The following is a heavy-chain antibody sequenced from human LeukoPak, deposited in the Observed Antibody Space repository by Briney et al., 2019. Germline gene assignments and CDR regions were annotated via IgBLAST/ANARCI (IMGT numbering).Heavy chain of an antibody. V-gene: IGHV3-7*01. Sequence: HPGGSLRLSCAASGFTFSSYWMSWVRQAPGKGLEWVANIKQDGSEKYYVDSVKGRFTISRDNAKNSLYLQMNSLRAEDTAVYYCVRDAVPAATRGYFQHWGQGTLVTVSS. CDR3: VRDAVPAATRGYFQH. CDR1: GFTFSSYW. CDR2: IKQDGSEK. J-gene: IGHJ1*01. D-gene: IGHD2-2*01.